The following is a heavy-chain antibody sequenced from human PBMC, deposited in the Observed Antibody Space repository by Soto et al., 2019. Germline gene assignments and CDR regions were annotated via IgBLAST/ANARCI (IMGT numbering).Heavy chain of an antibody. CDR1: GGSISSGGYY. Sequence: QVQLQESGPGLVKPSQTLSLTCTVSGGSISSGGYYWSWIRQHPGKGLEWIGYIYYSGSTYYNPSLKSRVTISVDTSKNQFSLKLSSVTAADTAVYYCARGAVTHYGEIYYFDYWGQGTLVTVSS. V-gene: IGHV4-31*03. D-gene: IGHD4-17*01. CDR3: ARGAVTHYGEIYYFDY. J-gene: IGHJ4*02. CDR2: IYYSGST.